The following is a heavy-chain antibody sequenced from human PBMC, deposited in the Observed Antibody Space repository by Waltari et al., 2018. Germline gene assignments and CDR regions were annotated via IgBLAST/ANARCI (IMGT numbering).Heavy chain of an antibody. CDR2: ISAYNGNT. J-gene: IGHJ3*02. CDR3: ARVSPRDYYDSSGYGAFDI. Sequence: QVQLVRSGAEVKKPGASVKVACQASGSTFTSYGISWVRQAPGQRLEWMGWISAYNGNTNYAQKLQGRVTMTTDTSTSTAYMELRSLRSDDTAVYYCARVSPRDYYDSSGYGAFDIWGQGTMVTVSS. CDR1: GSTFTSYG. V-gene: IGHV1-18*01. D-gene: IGHD3-22*01.